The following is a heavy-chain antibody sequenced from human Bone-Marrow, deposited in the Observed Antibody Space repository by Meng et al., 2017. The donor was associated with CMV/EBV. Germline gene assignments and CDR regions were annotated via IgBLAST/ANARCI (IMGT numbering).Heavy chain of an antibody. CDR3: ARDGSSYYYDSNGYYY. V-gene: IGHV3-20*04. J-gene: IGHJ4*02. CDR1: GFTFDDYG. Sequence: GESLKICCAAAGFTFDDYGMSWVRQAPGKGLEWVSGINWNGGSTGYADSVKGRFTTSRDNAKNSLYLQMNSLRAEDTALYYCARDGSSYYYDSNGYYYWGQGTLVTVSS. D-gene: IGHD3-22*01. CDR2: INWNGGST.